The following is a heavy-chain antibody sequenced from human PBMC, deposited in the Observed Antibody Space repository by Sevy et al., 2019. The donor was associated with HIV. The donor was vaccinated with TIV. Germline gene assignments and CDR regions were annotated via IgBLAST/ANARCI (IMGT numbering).Heavy chain of an antibody. CDR2: ISSSGSTI. Sequence: GGSLRLSCAASGFTFSDYYMSWIRQAPGEGLEWVSYISSSGSTIYYADSVKGRFTISRDNTKNSLYLQMNSLRAEDTATYYCARGRYSSSLYYFDYWGQGTLVTVSS. J-gene: IGHJ4*02. CDR3: ARGRYSSSLYYFDY. D-gene: IGHD6-13*01. V-gene: IGHV3-11*01. CDR1: GFTFSDYY.